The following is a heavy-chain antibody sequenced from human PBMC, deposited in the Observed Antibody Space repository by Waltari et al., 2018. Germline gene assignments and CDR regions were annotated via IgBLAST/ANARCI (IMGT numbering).Heavy chain of an antibody. Sequence: EVQLLASGGGWVQPGGSLRFSWGASGFDFSSYALSGVRRAPGKGRDGFSAISGSGGSTYYAESVKGRFTISRDNSKKTLYLQMNSLRAEDTAVYYCARHVLRCLEWLSHWGQGTLVTVSS. CDR1: GFDFSSYA. CDR3: ARHVLRCLEWLSH. CDR2: ISGSGGST. J-gene: IGHJ4*02. V-gene: IGHV3-23*01. D-gene: IGHD3-3*01.